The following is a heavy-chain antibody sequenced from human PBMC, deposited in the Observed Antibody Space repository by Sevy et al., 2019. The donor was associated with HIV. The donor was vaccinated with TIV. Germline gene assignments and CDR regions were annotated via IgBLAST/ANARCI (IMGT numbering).Heavy chain of an antibody. CDR2: IWFDGSNT. Sequence: GGSLRLSCAASGFTFSSFGMHWVRQAPGKGLEWLAVIWFDGSNTYYADSVRRRFTISRDIAKNTLHLQMNSLRAEDTAVYYCARDLEFYDHGDYGPAFMPDFWGHGTLVTVSS. J-gene: IGHJ4*01. CDR1: GFTFSSFG. V-gene: IGHV3-33*01. CDR3: ARDLEFYDHGDYGPAFMPDF. D-gene: IGHD4-17*01.